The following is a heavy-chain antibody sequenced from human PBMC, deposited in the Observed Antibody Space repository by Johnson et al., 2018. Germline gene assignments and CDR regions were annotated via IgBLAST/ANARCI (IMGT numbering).Heavy chain of an antibody. CDR3: ARDRPTMIVVITAGGDAFDI. V-gene: IGHV3-33*01. CDR2: IWYDGSDK. Sequence: QVQLVESGGGVVQPGRSLRLSCAASGFTFSNYGMHWVRQAPGKGLEWVAVIWYDGSDKYYGDSVQGRFTISRDNSKNTLYLQMNSLRAEDTAVYYCARDRPTMIVVITAGGDAFDIWGQGTMVTVSS. D-gene: IGHD3-22*01. CDR1: GFTFSNYG. J-gene: IGHJ3*02.